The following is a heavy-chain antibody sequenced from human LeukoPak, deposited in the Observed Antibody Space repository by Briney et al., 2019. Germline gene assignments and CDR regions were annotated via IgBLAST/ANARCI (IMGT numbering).Heavy chain of an antibody. J-gene: IGHJ4*02. CDR2: ISVVSIT. Sequence: PGGSLRLSCAASGFTFSSYAMSWVRQAPGKGLEWVSAISVVSITYYADSVKGRFTISRDNSKNTLYLQMNSLRAEDTAVYYCAKHLAYSRQSPDYWGQGTLVTVSS. V-gene: IGHV3-23*01. CDR1: GFTFSSYA. CDR3: AKHLAYSRQSPDY. D-gene: IGHD6-13*01.